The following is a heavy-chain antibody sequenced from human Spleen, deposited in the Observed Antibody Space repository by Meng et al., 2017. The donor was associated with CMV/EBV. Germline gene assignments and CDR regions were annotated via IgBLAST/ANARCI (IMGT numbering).Heavy chain of an antibody. D-gene: IGHD2-2*02. J-gene: IGHJ4*02. CDR3: AKDASSVLGYCGSTSCYMIDY. CDR2: ITGSGVGT. V-gene: IGHV3-23*01. Sequence: GESLKISCAASGFTSNTYAMNWVRQAPGKGLEWVSAITGSGVGTYYADSVKGRFTISRDNSKNTVYLEMKSLRADDTAVYYCAKDASSVLGYCGSTSCYMIDYWGQGTLVTVSS. CDR1: GFTSNTYA.